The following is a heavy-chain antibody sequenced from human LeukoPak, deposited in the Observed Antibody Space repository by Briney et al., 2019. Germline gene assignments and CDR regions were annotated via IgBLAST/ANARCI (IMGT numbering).Heavy chain of an antibody. Sequence: SETLSLTCTVSGGSISSYYWSWIRQPPGKGLEWIGYIYYSGSTNYNPSLKSRVTISVDTSKNQFSLKLSSVTAADTAVYYCARGPFPNSSGWYYFDYWAREPWSPSPQ. J-gene: IGHJ4*02. CDR2: IYYSGST. V-gene: IGHV4-59*01. CDR1: GGSISSYY. D-gene: IGHD6-19*01. CDR3: ARGPFPNSSGWYYFDY.